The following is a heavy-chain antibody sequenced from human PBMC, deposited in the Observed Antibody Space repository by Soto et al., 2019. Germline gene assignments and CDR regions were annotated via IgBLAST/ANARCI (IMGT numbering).Heavy chain of an antibody. J-gene: IGHJ6*03. CDR1: GGSISSYY. CDR3: ARKSKKDYGDYTYYYYYMDV. V-gene: IGHV4-59*01. D-gene: IGHD4-17*01. CDR2: IYYSGST. Sequence: NPSETLSLTCTVSGGSISSYYWSWIRQPPGKGLEYIGYIYYSGSTNYNPSLKSRVTISVDTSKNQFSLKLSSVTAADTAVYYCARKSKKDYGDYTYYYYYMDVWGKGTTVTVSS.